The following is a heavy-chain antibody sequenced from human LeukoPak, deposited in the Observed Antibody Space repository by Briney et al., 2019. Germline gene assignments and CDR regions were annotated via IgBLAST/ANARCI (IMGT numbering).Heavy chain of an antibody. V-gene: IGHV3-30*03. Sequence: PGGSLRLSCAASAFTFSSYAMHWVRQAPGKGLEWVAVISYDGSNKCYADSVKGRFTMSRDNSKNTLYLQMNSLRAEDTAVYYCATLEEDYWGQGTLVTVSS. CDR1: AFTFSSYA. D-gene: IGHD3-3*01. CDR3: ATLEEDY. CDR2: ISYDGSNK. J-gene: IGHJ4*02.